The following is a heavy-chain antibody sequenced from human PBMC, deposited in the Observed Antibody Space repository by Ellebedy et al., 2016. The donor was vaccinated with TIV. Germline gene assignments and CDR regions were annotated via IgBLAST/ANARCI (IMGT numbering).Heavy chain of an antibody. J-gene: IGHJ3*01. Sequence: AASVKVSCKASGYTFTSYGISWVRQAPGRGLEWLGWFSSYNGNTKYAQKFQGRVTMTTDTSTSTTYMELRGLRSDDTALYYCARIGGGVSGTSFDVWGQGTIVTVSS. D-gene: IGHD3-16*01. CDR2: FSSYNGNT. CDR1: GYTFTSYG. V-gene: IGHV1-18*04. CDR3: ARIGGGVSGTSFDV.